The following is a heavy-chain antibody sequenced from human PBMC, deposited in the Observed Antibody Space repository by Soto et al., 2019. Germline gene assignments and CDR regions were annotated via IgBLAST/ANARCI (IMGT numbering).Heavy chain of an antibody. J-gene: IGHJ4*02. Sequence: QVHLVESGGGVVQPGRSLRLSCAASGFSFSTYGMHWVRQAPGKGLEWVAFISNDGSNKYYADSVKGRFTISRDNSKNPLYLQMNSLRAEDTAVYYCAKGFGNYCAFDYWGQGTLVTVSS. CDR3: AKGFGNYCAFDY. CDR2: ISNDGSNK. CDR1: GFSFSTYG. D-gene: IGHD1-26*01. V-gene: IGHV3-30*18.